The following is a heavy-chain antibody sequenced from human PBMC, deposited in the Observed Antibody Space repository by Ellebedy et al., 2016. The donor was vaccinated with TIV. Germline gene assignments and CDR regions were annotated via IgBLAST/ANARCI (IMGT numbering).Heavy chain of an antibody. D-gene: IGHD3-3*01. CDR1: GYTFTSYG. Sequence: ASVKVSCKASGYTFTSYGISWVRQAPGQGLEWMGWISAYNGNTNYAQKLQGRVTMTTDTSTSTAYMELRSLRSDDTAVYYCAHSPLSITIFGVVIHYYYYGMDVWGQGTTVTVSS. CDR2: ISAYNGNT. CDR3: AHSPLSITIFGVVIHYYYYGMDV. V-gene: IGHV1-18*04. J-gene: IGHJ6*02.